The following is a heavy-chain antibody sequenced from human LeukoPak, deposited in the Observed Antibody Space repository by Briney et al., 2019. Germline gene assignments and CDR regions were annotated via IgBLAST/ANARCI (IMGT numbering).Heavy chain of an antibody. CDR3: ARRSPIAATGTRRLED. CDR2: IYSGGGT. Sequence: GGSLRLSCAASGFTDSSNHMSWVRQAPGKGLEWVSIIYSGGGTYYADSVRGRFTISRDNSKNTLYLQMNRLRAKDTAVYDCARRSPIAATGTRRLEDWGQGTLVTVSS. D-gene: IGHD6-13*01. V-gene: IGHV3-53*01. CDR1: GFTDSSNH. J-gene: IGHJ4*02.